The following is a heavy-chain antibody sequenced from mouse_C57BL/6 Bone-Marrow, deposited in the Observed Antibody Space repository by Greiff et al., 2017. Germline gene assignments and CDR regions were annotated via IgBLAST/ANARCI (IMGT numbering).Heavy chain of an antibody. J-gene: IGHJ2*01. D-gene: IGHD1-1*01. V-gene: IGHV1-55*01. CDR2: IYPGSGST. CDR3: ARNPLYYYGSSYSFDY. CDR1: GYTFTSYW. Sequence: QVQLQQPGAELVKPGASVKMSCKASGYTFTSYWLTWVKQRPGQGLEWIGDIYPGSGSTNYNEKFKSKATLTVDTSSSTAYMQLSSLTSEDSAVYYCARNPLYYYGSSYSFDYWGQGTTLTVSS.